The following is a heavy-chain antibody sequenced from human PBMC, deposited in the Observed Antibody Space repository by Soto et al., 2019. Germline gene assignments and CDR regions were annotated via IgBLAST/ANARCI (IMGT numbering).Heavy chain of an antibody. CDR3: ARMITMVRGADGTTTDY. D-gene: IGHD3-10*01. CDR2: IIPIFGTA. J-gene: IGHJ4*02. V-gene: IGHV1-69*05. CDR1: GGTFSSYA. Sequence: ASVKVSCKASGGTFSSYAISWVRQAPGQGLEWMGGIIPIFGTANYAQKFQGRVTMTRNTSISTAYMELSSLRSEDTAVYYCARMITMVRGADGTTTDYWGQGTLVTVSS.